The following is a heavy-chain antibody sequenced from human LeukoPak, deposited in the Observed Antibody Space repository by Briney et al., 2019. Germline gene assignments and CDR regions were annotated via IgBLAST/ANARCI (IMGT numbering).Heavy chain of an antibody. CDR2: IYSGGST. CDR3: ARGPSIAKYFQH. J-gene: IGHJ1*01. Sequence: GGSLRLSCTASGFTVSSNYMSWVRQAPGKGLEWVSVIYSGGSTYYADSVKGRFTISRDNSKNTLYLQMNSLRAEDTAVYYCARGPSIAKYFQHWGQGTLVTVSS. CDR1: GFTVSSNY. D-gene: IGHD6-6*01. V-gene: IGHV3-53*01.